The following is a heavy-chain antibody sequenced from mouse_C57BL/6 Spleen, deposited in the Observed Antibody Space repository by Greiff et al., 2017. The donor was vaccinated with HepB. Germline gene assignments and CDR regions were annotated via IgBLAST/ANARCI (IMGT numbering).Heavy chain of an antibody. Sequence: QVQLQQSGAELVRPGASVTLSCKASGYTFTDYEMHWVKQTPVHGLEWIGAIDPETGGTAYNQKFKGKAILTADKSSSTAYMELRSLTSEDSAVYYCTRWGENGYHYWGQGTTLTVSS. CDR3: TRWGENGYHY. D-gene: IGHD2-2*01. CDR1: GYTFTDYE. CDR2: IDPETGGT. V-gene: IGHV1-15*01. J-gene: IGHJ2*01.